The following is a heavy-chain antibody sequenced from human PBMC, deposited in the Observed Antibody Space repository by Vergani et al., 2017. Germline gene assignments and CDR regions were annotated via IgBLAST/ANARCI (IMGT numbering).Heavy chain of an antibody. CDR1: GGTFSSYA. CDR2: IIPIFGTA. CDR3: ARRAYYDILSGYDWFDP. J-gene: IGHJ5*02. D-gene: IGHD3-9*01. Sequence: QVQLLQSGAEVKKPGSSVKVSCKASGGTFSSYAISWVRQAPGQGLEWMGGIIPIFGTANYAQKFQGRVTITADESTSTAYMELSSLRSEDTAVYYCARRAYYDILSGYDWFDPWGQGTLVTVSS. V-gene: IGHV1-69*12.